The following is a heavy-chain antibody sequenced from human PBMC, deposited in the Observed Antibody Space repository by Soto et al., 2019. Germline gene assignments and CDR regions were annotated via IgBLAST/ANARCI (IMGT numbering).Heavy chain of an antibody. CDR2: VSHSGST. V-gene: IGHV4-4*02. CDR1: GGSISSRNR. Sequence: QVHLLESGPGLVEPSGTLSLTCTVSGGSISSRNRWSWVRQSPGKGLEWIGEVSHSGSTNSNPSLEGRVTISLGKANSQCSLNLESMTAAGAAVYFCANTRGLGLMDAWGKGTPVVVSS. J-gene: IGHJ6*04. CDR3: ANTRGLGLMDA. D-gene: IGHD2-2*01.